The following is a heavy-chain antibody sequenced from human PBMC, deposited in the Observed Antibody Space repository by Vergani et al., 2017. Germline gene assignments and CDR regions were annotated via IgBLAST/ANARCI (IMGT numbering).Heavy chain of an antibody. CDR3: AGGPVIEFEGSIVADDAFDI. Sequence: QVQLVQSGAEVKKPGASVKVSCKASGYTFTGYYMHWVRQAPGQGLEWMGWINPNSGGTNYAQKFQGRVTMTRDTSISTAYMELSRLRSDDTAVYYCAGGPVIEFEGSIVADDAFDIWGQGTMVTVSS. V-gene: IGHV1-2*02. D-gene: IGHD3-16*02. CDR1: GYTFTGYY. J-gene: IGHJ3*02. CDR2: INPNSGGT.